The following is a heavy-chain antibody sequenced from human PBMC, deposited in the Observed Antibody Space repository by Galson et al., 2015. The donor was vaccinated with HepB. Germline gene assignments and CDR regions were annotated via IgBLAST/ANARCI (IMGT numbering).Heavy chain of an antibody. V-gene: IGHV3-30-3*01. D-gene: IGHD1-26*01. J-gene: IGHJ4*02. CDR1: GFTFSSYA. CDR2: ISYDGSNK. CDR3: ARDRLVGAISLDY. Sequence: SLRLSCAASGFTFSSYAMHWVRQAPGKGLEWVAVISYDGSNKYYADSVKGRFTISRDNSKNTLYLQMNSLRAEDTAVYYCARDRLVGAISLDYWGQGTLVTVSS.